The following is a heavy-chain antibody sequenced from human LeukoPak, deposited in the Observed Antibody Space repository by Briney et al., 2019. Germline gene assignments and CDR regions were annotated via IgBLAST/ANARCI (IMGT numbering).Heavy chain of an antibody. CDR2: ISSSGSTI. D-gene: IGHD3-22*01. CDR1: GFTFSSYE. Sequence: GGSLTPSCAASGFTFSSYEMNWVRQAPGKGLEWVSYISSSGSTIYYADSVKGRFTISRDNAKNSLYLQMNSLRAEDTAVYYCARGYYYDSSGQGSLLYWGQGTLVTVSS. V-gene: IGHV3-48*03. J-gene: IGHJ4*02. CDR3: ARGYYYDSSGQGSLLY.